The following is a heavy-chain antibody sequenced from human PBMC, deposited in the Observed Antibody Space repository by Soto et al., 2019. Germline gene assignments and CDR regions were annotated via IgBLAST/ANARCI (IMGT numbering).Heavy chain of an antibody. V-gene: IGHV4-34*01. J-gene: IGHJ4*02. D-gene: IGHD6-19*01. CDR3: ARGLITGSHYSGGWYYFDS. CDR2: INHSGSA. CDR1: GESFSGYI. Sequence: QVQLQQSGAGLLKPSETLSLTCAVYGESFSGYIWTWIRQTPGKGLQWIGQINHSGSAYYIPSLKSRVTISVHPSNSQFSLELSSVTAADTAVYYCARGLITGSHYSGGWYYFDSWGQGTQVTVSS.